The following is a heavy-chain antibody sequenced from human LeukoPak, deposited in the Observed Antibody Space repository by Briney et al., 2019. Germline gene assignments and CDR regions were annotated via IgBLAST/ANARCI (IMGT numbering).Heavy chain of an antibody. CDR2: ISNYNANT. D-gene: IGHD2-8*01. V-gene: IGHV1-18*01. Sequence: ASVKVSCKASGYSFTSYGISWVRQAPGQGLEWMGWISNYNANTNYALKLQGRVTLTTDTSTSTAYMELKSLRSDDTAVYYCAREECSIGVCYPSGYWGQGTLVTVSS. J-gene: IGHJ4*02. CDR3: AREECSIGVCYPSGY. CDR1: GYSFTSYG.